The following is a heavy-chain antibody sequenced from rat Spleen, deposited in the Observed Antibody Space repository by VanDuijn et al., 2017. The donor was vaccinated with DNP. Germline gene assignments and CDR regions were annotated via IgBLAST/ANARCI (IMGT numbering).Heavy chain of an antibody. Sequence: EVHLVESGGGLVQPGRSLKLSCAASGFTFSDYNMAWVRQAPTKGLEWVAYISYDGGSTYYGDSVRGRFTISRDNAKSTLYLQMDSLRSEETATYYCARVQLGYYALDAWGQGTSVTVSS. CDR2: ISYDGGST. J-gene: IGHJ4*01. CDR1: GFTFSDYN. V-gene: IGHV5-7*01. D-gene: IGHD5-1*01. CDR3: ARVQLGYYALDA.